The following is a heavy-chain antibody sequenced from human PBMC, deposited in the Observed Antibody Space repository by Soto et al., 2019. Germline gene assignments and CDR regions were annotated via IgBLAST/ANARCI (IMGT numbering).Heavy chain of an antibody. J-gene: IGHJ4*02. Sequence: SVKVSCKASGGTFSSYAISWVRQAPGQGLEWMGGIIPIFGTANYAQKFQGRVTITADESTSTAYMELSSLRSEDTAVYYCATRAQDYGDHAYFDYWGQGTLVTVSS. CDR3: ATRAQDYGDHAYFDY. CDR2: IIPIFGTA. D-gene: IGHD4-17*01. V-gene: IGHV1-69*13. CDR1: GGTFSSYA.